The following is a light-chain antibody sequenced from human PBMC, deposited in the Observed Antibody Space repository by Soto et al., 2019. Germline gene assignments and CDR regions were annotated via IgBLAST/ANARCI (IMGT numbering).Light chain of an antibody. CDR1: QSVSHN. CDR3: QQYNNWPPLT. J-gene: IGKJ4*01. CDR2: AAS. V-gene: IGKV3-15*01. Sequence: EIVMTQSPATLSVSPGERATLSCRASQSVSHNLAWYQQKPGQAPRLLIYAASTRATGIPARFSGSGSGTEFTLTISSLQSEDFAVYNCQQYNNWPPLTFGGGTKVEIK.